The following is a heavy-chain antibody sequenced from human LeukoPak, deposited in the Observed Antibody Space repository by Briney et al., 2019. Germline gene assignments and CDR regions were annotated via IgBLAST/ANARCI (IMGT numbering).Heavy chain of an antibody. CDR2: IYYSGST. CDR1: GGSISSYY. CDR3: ARGIRRAGTFLWFDP. V-gene: IGHV4-59*12. J-gene: IGHJ5*02. D-gene: IGHD6-19*01. Sequence: SETLSLTCTVSGGSISSYYWSWIRQPPGKGLEWIGYIYYSGSTNYNPSLKSRVTISVDTSKNQLSLKLSSVTAADTAVYYCARGIRRAGTFLWFDPWGQGTLVTVSS.